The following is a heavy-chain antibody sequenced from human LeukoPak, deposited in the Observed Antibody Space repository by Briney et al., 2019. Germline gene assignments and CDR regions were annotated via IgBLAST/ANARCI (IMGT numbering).Heavy chain of an antibody. CDR2: IGSGGTI. D-gene: IGHD5-18*01. V-gene: IGHV3-48*03. Sequence: GGSLRLSCATSGFTFSSYEINWVRQAPGEGLEWLSYIGSGGTIIHADSVKGRLTVSRDNAKNSVHLQMSSLRDEDTAIYYCARARENSYGLGSLDYWGQGTLVIVSS. CDR1: GFTFSSYE. J-gene: IGHJ4*02. CDR3: ARARENSYGLGSLDY.